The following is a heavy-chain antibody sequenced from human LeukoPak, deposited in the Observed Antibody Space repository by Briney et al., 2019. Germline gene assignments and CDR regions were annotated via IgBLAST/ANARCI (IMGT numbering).Heavy chain of an antibody. Sequence: TASETLSLTCTVSGGSIRSYYWSWTRQSPEKGLEWIGYVYHTGSTKYNPSLQSRVTISIDPSKNPFSLNLTSVTAADTAVYYCSADSPTGFDHWGQGALVTVSS. V-gene: IGHV4-59*01. CDR1: GGSIRSYY. J-gene: IGHJ4*02. D-gene: IGHD2/OR15-2a*01. CDR3: SADSPTGFDH. CDR2: VYHTGST.